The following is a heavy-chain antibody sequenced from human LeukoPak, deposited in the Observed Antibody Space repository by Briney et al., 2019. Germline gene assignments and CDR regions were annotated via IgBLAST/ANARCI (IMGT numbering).Heavy chain of an antibody. V-gene: IGHV4-34*01. CDR3: ARGLRYGSGSFGGDLDY. J-gene: IGHJ4*02. D-gene: IGHD3-10*01. CDR2: INHSGST. Sequence: SETLPLTCTVSGDSISTYYWSWIRQPPGKGLEWIGEINHSGSTNYNPSLKSRVTISVDTSKNQFSLKLSSVTAADTAVYYCARGLRYGSGSFGGDLDYWGQGTLVTVSS. CDR1: GDSISTYY.